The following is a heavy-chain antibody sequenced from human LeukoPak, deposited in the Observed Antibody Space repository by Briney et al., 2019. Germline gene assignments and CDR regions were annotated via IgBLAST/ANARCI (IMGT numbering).Heavy chain of an antibody. CDR1: GGSISSGSYY. V-gene: IGHV4-61*02. Sequence: SETLSLTCTVSGGSISSGSYYWNWIRQPAGKGLEWIGRIYTSGSTKYKSSLKSRVTISLDTSKNQFSLKLTSVTAADTAMYYCARDSWARFDPWGQGTLVTVSS. D-gene: IGHD3-16*01. CDR2: IYTSGST. CDR3: ARDSWARFDP. J-gene: IGHJ5*02.